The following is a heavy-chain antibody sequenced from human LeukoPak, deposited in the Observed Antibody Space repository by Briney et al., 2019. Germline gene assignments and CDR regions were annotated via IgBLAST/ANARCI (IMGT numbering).Heavy chain of an antibody. V-gene: IGHV3-66*01. Sequence: GGSLRLSCAASGFTVSSNYMSWVRQAPGEGLEWVSVIYSGGRTYYADSVKGRFTISRDNSKNTLYLQMNSLRAEDTAVYYCAREIPGVTYYFDYWGQGTLVTVSS. CDR2: IYSGGRT. CDR1: GFTVSSNY. D-gene: IGHD2-21*01. CDR3: AREIPGVTYYFDY. J-gene: IGHJ4*02.